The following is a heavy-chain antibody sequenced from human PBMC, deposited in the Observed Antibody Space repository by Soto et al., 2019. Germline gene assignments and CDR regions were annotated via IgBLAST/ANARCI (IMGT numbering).Heavy chain of an antibody. CDR3: ARDRRPEVTVNFDY. CDR1: GFTFSRNA. V-gene: IGHV3-30-3*01. CDR2: ISYDGTNK. J-gene: IGHJ4*02. Sequence: ESGGGVVQPGRSLRLSCAASGFTFSRNAMHWVRQAPGKGLEWVAVISYDGTNKYHADSVKGRFTISRDNSKNTLYLQMNSLRPEDMALYYCARDRRPEVTVNFDYWGQGTLVTVSS. D-gene: IGHD1-20*01.